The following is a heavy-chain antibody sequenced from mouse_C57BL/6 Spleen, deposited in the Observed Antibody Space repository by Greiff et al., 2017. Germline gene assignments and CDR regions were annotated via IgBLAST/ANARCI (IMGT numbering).Heavy chain of an antibody. D-gene: IGHD1-1*01. J-gene: IGHJ4*01. CDR2: IDPANGNT. V-gene: IGHV14-3*01. CDR3: ARWSYYGSSYDYYAMDY. CDR1: GFNIKNTY. Sequence: VQLQQSVAELVRPGASVKLSCTASGFNIKNTYMHWVKQRPEQGLEWIGRIDPANGNTKYAPKFQGKATITADTSSNTAYLQLSSLTSEDTAIYYCARWSYYGSSYDYYAMDYWGQGTSVTVSS.